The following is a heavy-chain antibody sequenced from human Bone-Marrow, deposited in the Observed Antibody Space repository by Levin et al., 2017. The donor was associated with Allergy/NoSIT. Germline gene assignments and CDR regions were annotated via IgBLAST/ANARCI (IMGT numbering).Heavy chain of an antibody. D-gene: IGHD2-15*01. Sequence: SGPTLVKPTETLTLTCTISGFSLSNTAMAVSWIRQPPGKALEWLGHIFSNGETSSSPFLRRRLTIPKDTAKGQGVLTMTNMDTVDTATYFCARMRLEYGRPSGHALLFDNWGQGALVTVSS. J-gene: IGHJ4*02. CDR3: ARMRLEYGRPSGHALLFDN. CDR2: IFSNGET. V-gene: IGHV2-26*03. CDR1: GFSLSNTAMA.